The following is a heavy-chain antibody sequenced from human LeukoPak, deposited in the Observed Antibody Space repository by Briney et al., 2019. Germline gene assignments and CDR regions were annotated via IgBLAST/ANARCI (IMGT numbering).Heavy chain of an antibody. J-gene: IGHJ4*02. CDR3: ARGDTINGVTHFDY. D-gene: IGHD2-8*01. CDR2: TYYRSKWYT. Sequence: SQTLSLTCAISGDSVSANNAAWNWIRQSPSRGLEWLGMTYYRSKWYTAYAVSVKSRITINPDTSKNQFSLHLNSVTPEDTAVYYCARGDTINGVTHFDYWGQGTLVTVSS. V-gene: IGHV6-1*01. CDR1: GDSVSANNAA.